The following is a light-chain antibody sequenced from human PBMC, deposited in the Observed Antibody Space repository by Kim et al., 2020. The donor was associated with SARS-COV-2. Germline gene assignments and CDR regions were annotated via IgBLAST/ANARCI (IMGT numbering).Light chain of an antibody. CDR2: AAS. Sequence: DVQMTQSPFSLSVSIGDTVTLTCRASQGISNHLSWFQQKPGKAPKSLIYAASSLQSGVPSKFSGSGYGTDFTLTISSLQPEDFATYYCQQYDTYPWTFGQGTKVDIK. CDR3: QQYDTYPWT. V-gene: IGKV1-16*02. J-gene: IGKJ1*01. CDR1: QGISNH.